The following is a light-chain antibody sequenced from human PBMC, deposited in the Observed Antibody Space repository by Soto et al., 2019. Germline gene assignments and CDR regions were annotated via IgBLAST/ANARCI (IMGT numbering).Light chain of an antibody. V-gene: IGKV3-15*01. Sequence: EIVMTQSPATLSVSPGERATLSCRASQSVSSNLAWYQQKPGQAPRLLIYGASTRATGLPARFSGSGSGTEYTLTISCRQSEEFVVYSCHQYNIWPPYTFDQGTNLEIK. CDR1: QSVSSN. J-gene: IGKJ2*01. CDR3: HQYNIWPPYT. CDR2: GAS.